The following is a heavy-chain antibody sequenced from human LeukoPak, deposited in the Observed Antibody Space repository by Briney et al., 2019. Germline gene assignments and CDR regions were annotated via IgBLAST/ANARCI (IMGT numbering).Heavy chain of an antibody. D-gene: IGHD3-3*01. V-gene: IGHV3-23*01. CDR1: GFTFSSYA. J-gene: IGHJ6*03. Sequence: AGSLTLSCAASGFTFSSYAMSWVRQPPGKGLEWVSAISGSGGRTYYADAVKGRFTISRDNSKNTLYLQMNSLRAEDTAVYYCAKVASTIFGVVIPPPDHYYYMDVWGKGTTVTVSS. CDR2: ISGSGGRT. CDR3: AKVASTIFGVVIPPPDHYYYMDV.